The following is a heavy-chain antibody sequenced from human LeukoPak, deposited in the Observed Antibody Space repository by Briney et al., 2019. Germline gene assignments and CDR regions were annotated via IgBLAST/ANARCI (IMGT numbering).Heavy chain of an antibody. CDR2: INHSGST. CDR3: ARGRSNGWFY. V-gene: IGHV4-34*01. CDR1: GGSFSGYY. Sequence: SETLSLTCAVYGGSFSGYYWSWIRQPPGKGLEWIGEINHSGSTNYNPPLKSRVTISVDTSKNQFSLKLSSVTAADTAVYYCARGRSNGWFYWGQGTLVTVSS. D-gene: IGHD2-8*01. J-gene: IGHJ4*02.